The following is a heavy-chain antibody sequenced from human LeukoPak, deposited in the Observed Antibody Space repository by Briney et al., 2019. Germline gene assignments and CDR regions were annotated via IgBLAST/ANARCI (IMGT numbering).Heavy chain of an antibody. CDR3: ATPYCGGISGLDVFNM. CDR1: GVSVSDGRYY. CDR2: KYYSGSA. D-gene: IGHD2-21*01. V-gene: IGHV4-31*03. J-gene: IGHJ3*02. Sequence: PSETLSLTCNVSGVSVSDGRYYWTWIRQHPGKGLEWIGYKYYSGSAKYNPSLKSRLTISIDTSKNQFSLQLSSVTAADTATYYCATPYCGGISGLDVFNMWGKGKRVTVSS.